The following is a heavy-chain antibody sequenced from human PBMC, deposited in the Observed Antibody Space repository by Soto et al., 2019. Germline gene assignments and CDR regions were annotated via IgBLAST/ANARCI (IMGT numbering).Heavy chain of an antibody. CDR1: GGTFSSYA. D-gene: IGHD2-2*02. CDR3: ARDQCSSTSCYKIHWFDP. V-gene: IGHV1-69*13. J-gene: IGHJ5*02. Sequence: GASVKVSCKASGGTFSSYAISWVRQAPGQGLEWMGGIIPIFGTANYAQKFQGRATITADESTSTAYMELSSLRSEDTAVYYCARDQCSSTSCYKIHWFDPWGQGTLVTVSS. CDR2: IIPIFGTA.